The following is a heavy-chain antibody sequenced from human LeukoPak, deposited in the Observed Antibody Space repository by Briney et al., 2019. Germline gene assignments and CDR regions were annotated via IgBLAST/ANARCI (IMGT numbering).Heavy chain of an antibody. Sequence: PGGSLRLSCAASGFTFSSYAMSWVRQAPGKELEWVSAISGSGGSTYYADSVKGRFTISRDNSKNTLYLQMNSLRAEDTAVYYCAKDPRSGIVATDYFDYWGQGTLVTVSS. CDR1: GFTFSSYA. D-gene: IGHD5-12*01. J-gene: IGHJ4*02. CDR2: ISGSGGST. CDR3: AKDPRSGIVATDYFDY. V-gene: IGHV3-23*01.